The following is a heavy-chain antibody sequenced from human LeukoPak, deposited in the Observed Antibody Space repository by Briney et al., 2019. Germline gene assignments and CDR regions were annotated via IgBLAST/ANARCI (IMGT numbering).Heavy chain of an antibody. J-gene: IGHJ6*02. D-gene: IGHD3-3*01. CDR1: GYTLTELS. CDR2: FDPEDGET. Sequence: ASVTVSCKVSGYTLTELSMHWVRQAPGKGLEWMGGFDPEDGETIYAQKFQGRVTMTEDTSTDTAYMELSSLRSEDTAVYYCATVPLYDFNYYYGMDVWGQGTTVTVSS. V-gene: IGHV1-24*01. CDR3: ATVPLYDFNYYYGMDV.